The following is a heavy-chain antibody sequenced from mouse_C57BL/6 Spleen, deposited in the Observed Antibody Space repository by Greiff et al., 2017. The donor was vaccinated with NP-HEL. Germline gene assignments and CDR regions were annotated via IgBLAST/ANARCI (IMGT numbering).Heavy chain of an antibody. CDR3: ARGTTVGCY. D-gene: IGHD1-1*01. CDR1: GYAFSSSW. CDR2: IYPGDGDT. J-gene: IGHJ2*01. V-gene: IGHV1-82*01. Sequence: VQLQQSGPELVKPGASVKISCKASGYAFSSSWMNWVKQRPGKGLEWIGRIYPGDGDTNYNGKFKGKATLTADKSSSTAYMQLSSLTSEDSAVYFCARGTTVGCYWGKGKTRTVS.